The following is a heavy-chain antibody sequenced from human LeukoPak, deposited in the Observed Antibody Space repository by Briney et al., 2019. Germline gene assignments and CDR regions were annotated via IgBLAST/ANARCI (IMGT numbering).Heavy chain of an antibody. J-gene: IGHJ5*02. Sequence: SETLSLTCTVSGGSISGNYWSWIRQPPGKGLEWIGYIYYGGSTNYNPSLTSRVTISLDTSKKHFSLKLSSVTAADTAVYYCARHSNENWFDPWGQGTLVTVSS. V-gene: IGHV4-59*08. CDR2: IYYGGST. CDR1: GGSISGNY. D-gene: IGHD4-11*01. CDR3: ARHSNENWFDP.